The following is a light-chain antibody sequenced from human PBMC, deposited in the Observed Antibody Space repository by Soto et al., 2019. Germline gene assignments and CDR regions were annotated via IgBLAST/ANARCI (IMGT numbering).Light chain of an antibody. CDR2: DTF. Sequence: EFVLTQSPVTLSLSPGESATLSCRASQSVSNYLAWYQQKPGRGPRLLIYDTFHRATGIPARFSGSGSGTDFTLPISSREPEDFAVYYCQQRSNWRFTFGPGTTVDIK. CDR3: QQRSNWRFT. V-gene: IGKV3-11*01. CDR1: QSVSNY. J-gene: IGKJ3*01.